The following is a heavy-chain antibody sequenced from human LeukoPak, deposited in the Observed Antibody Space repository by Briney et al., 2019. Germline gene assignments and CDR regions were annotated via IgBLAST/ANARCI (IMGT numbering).Heavy chain of an antibody. D-gene: IGHD1-26*01. CDR2: IYPGDSDT. CDR3: ARHRSGSYHSTLDY. Sequence: GESLKISCKGSGYIFTNYWIGWVRQMPGKGLGWMGIIYPGDSDTRYSPSFQGQVTISADKSISPAYLQWSSLKASDTAIYYCARHRSGSYHSTLDYWGQGILVTVSS. CDR1: GYIFTNYW. J-gene: IGHJ4*02. V-gene: IGHV5-51*01.